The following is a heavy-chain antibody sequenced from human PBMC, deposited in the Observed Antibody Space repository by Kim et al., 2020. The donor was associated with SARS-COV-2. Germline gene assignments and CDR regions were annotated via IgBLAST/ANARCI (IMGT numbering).Heavy chain of an antibody. CDR1: GGSISSGSYY. CDR3: ASGGLLLRPPYYYYYGMDV. V-gene: IGHV4-61*02. Sequence: SETLSLTCTVSGGSISSGSYYWSWIRQPAGKGLEWIGRIYTSGSTNYNPSLKSRVTISVDTSKNQFSLKLSSVTAADTAVYYCASGGLLLRPPYYYYYGMDVWGQGTTVTVSS. J-gene: IGHJ6*02. D-gene: IGHD3-22*01. CDR2: IYTSGST.